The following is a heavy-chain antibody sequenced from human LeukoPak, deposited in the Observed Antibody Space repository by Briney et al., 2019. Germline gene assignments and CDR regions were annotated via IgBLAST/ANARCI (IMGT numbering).Heavy chain of an antibody. CDR1: GGSISSYY. CDR3: ARHSTRYYYDSSGYWNY. Sequence: SETLSLTCTVSGGSISSYYWNWIRQPPGKGLEWIGYICTSGSTNYNPSLKSRVTISVDTSKNQFSLKLGSVTAADTAVYYCARHSTRYYYDSSGYWNYWGQGTLVTVSS. CDR2: ICTSGST. V-gene: IGHV4-4*09. D-gene: IGHD3-22*01. J-gene: IGHJ4*02.